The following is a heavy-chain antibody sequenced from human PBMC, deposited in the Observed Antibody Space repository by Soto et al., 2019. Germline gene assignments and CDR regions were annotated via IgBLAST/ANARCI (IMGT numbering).Heavy chain of an antibody. V-gene: IGHV2-5*02. D-gene: IGHD2-21*02. CDR3: VQMRLVGDCFQHYSARSYYGMDV. J-gene: IGHJ6*02. CDR2: IYWDGDK. Sequence: QITLKESGPTLVKPTQTLTLTCTFSGLSLSTTGVGVGWIRQPPGKAPEWLALIYWDGDKRYSPTLQSRITITXNXSXIXLVFTMTNMHPVDTATYLCVQMRLVGDCFQHYSARSYYGMDVWGQGTTVTVSS. CDR1: GLSLSTTGVG.